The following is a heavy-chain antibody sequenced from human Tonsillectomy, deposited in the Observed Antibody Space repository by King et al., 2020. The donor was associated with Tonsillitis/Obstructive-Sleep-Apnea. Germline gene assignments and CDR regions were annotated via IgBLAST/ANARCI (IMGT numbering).Heavy chain of an antibody. D-gene: IGHD3-22*01. Sequence: VQLVESGGGLVKPGGSLRLSCAASGFTFSNAWMSWVRQAPGKGLEWVGRIKSKTDGGTTDYAAPVKGRFTISRDDSKNTLYLQMNSLKTEDTAVYYYTTDPHYYDSSGYSDYWGQGTLVTVSS. CDR3: TTDPHYYDSSGYSDY. CDR2: IKSKTDGGTT. V-gene: IGHV3-15*01. J-gene: IGHJ4*02. CDR1: GFTFSNAW.